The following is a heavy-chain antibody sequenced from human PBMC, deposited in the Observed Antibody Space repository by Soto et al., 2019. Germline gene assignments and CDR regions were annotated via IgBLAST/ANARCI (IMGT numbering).Heavy chain of an antibody. Sequence: EMQLLESGGDLVQPGGSLRLSCAASGFTFSSYATTWVRQAPGKGLEYVSAISGRGVTTYYADSMKGRFTISRDNSKNTLYLQLNSLRADDTAVYYCAKDRDDIGMVDAFEIWGQGTMVTVSS. D-gene: IGHD2-15*01. CDR1: GFTFSSYA. J-gene: IGHJ3*02. CDR2: ISGRGVTT. CDR3: AKDRDDIGMVDAFEI. V-gene: IGHV3-23*01.